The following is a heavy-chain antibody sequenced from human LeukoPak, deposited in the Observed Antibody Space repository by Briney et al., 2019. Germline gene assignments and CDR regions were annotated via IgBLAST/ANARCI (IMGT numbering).Heavy chain of an antibody. Sequence: GGSLRLSCSASGLSVSDNYMTWVRQAAGKGPEWVSVVYSGGTTYYADSVKGRFTISRDSSKNTVFLQMDNLRGEDTAVYYCVRLSPSGFDGAFEFWGQGTMVTVSS. CDR2: VYSGGTT. CDR1: GLSVSDNY. CDR3: VRLSPSGFDGAFEF. D-gene: IGHD3-16*01. V-gene: IGHV3-53*01. J-gene: IGHJ3*01.